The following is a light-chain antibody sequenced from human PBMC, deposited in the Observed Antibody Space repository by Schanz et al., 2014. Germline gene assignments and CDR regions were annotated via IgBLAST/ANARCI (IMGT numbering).Light chain of an antibody. CDR1: QGIGNF. Sequence: DIQMTQSPSSLSASVGDRVTITCRASQGIGNFLAWFQQKPGKVPKPLIYTASTLQSGVPSRFSGSGSGTDFTLTISSLQPEDVATYYCQKYNSAPWTFGQGTKVEI. V-gene: IGKV1-27*01. CDR2: TAS. CDR3: QKYNSAPWT. J-gene: IGKJ1*01.